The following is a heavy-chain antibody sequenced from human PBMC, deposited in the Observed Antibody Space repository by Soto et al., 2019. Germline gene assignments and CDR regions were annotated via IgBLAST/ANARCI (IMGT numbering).Heavy chain of an antibody. J-gene: IGHJ5*02. CDR3: ARDPYCGGDCYAGWFDP. CDR1: GYTFTSYG. Sequence: ASVKVSCKASGYTFTSYGISWLRQSAGQGLEWMGWISAYNGNTNYAQKLQGRVTMTTDTSTSTAYMELRSLRSDDTAVYYCARDPYCGGDCYAGWFDPWGQGTLVTVSS. V-gene: IGHV1-18*04. CDR2: ISAYNGNT. D-gene: IGHD2-21*02.